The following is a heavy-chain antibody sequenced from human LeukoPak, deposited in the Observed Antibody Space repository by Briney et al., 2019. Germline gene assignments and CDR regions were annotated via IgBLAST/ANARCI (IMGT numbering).Heavy chain of an antibody. V-gene: IGHV3-53*01. CDR1: GFTVSSNY. CDR3: ARGVYYGSGSYYYFDY. D-gene: IGHD3-10*01. J-gene: IGHJ4*02. Sequence: GGSLRLSCAASGFTVSSNYMSWVRQAPGKGLEWVSVIYSGGSTYYADSVKGRFTISRDNSKNTLYLQMNSLRAEDMAVYYCARGVYYGSGSYYYFDYWGQGTLVTVSS. CDR2: IYSGGST.